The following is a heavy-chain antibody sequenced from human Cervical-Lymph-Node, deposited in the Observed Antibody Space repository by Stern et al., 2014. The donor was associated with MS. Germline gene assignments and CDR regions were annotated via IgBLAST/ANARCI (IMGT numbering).Heavy chain of an antibody. D-gene: IGHD1-26*01. CDR2: IYPGDSDT. CDR1: GYRFTNYW. J-gene: IGHJ4*02. V-gene: IGHV5-51*01. CDR3: ARRSGIYAADPDY. Sequence: VQLVQSGAEVKKPGESLKISCKGSGYRFTNYWIGWVRQMPGKGLEWMGIIYPGDSDTRYSPSFQGHVTISVDKSISTAYLQWSSLQASDTAMYYCARRSGIYAADPDYWGQGTLVTVSS.